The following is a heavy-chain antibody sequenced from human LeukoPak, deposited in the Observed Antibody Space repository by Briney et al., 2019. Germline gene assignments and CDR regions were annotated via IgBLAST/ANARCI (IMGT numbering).Heavy chain of an antibody. CDR3: ARDLAYSRLDY. CDR2: INPDGNKK. V-gene: IGHV3-7*01. D-gene: IGHD5-18*01. Sequence: GGSLRLSCAASGFTFSSYGMTWVRQAPGKGLEWVASINPDGNKKYSADSVKGRFTIPRDNAENSLYLQMNSLRVEDTAFYYCARDLAYSRLDYWGQGMLVTVSS. J-gene: IGHJ4*02. CDR1: GFTFSSYG.